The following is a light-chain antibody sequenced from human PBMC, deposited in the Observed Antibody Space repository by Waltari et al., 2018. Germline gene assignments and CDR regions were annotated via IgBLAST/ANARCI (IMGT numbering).Light chain of an antibody. CDR1: NSNIGAGYD. J-gene: IGLJ3*02. CDR3: QSYDISLSGFWV. V-gene: IGLV1-40*01. CDR2: GSA. Sequence: QSVLTQPPSVSGAPGQRVTVSCTGTNSNIGAGYDVHWYQQFPGTAPKLLIYGSANRPSGGPDRFSGSKSGTSASLAITGLQTEDEADYYRQSYDISLSGFWVFGGGTKLTVL.